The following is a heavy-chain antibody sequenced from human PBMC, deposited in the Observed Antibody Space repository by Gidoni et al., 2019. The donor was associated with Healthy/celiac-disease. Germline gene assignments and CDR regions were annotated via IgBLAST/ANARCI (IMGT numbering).Heavy chain of an antibody. CDR3: ARDYGDPNWFDP. Sequence: QVQLVQSGAEVKKPGSSVQVSCKASGGTFSSYAINWVRQAPGQGLEWMGGIIPRFGTANYAQKFQGRVTITAEGSTSTAYMELNSLRSEDTAVYYCARDYGDPNWFDPWGQGTLVTVSS. J-gene: IGHJ5*02. CDR2: IIPRFGTA. D-gene: IGHD4-17*01. CDR1: GGTFSSYA. V-gene: IGHV1-69*01.